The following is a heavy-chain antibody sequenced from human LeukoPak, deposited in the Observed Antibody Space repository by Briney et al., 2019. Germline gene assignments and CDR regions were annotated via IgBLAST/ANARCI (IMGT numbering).Heavy chain of an antibody. Sequence: SETLSLTCTVSGGSISNYYWSWIRQPPGKELEWIGYIYYSGSTNYNPSLKSRVTISVDTSKSQSSLKLSSVTAADTAVYFCARSPHIWFAERGWFDPWGQGTLVTVSS. J-gene: IGHJ5*02. CDR3: ARSPHIWFAERGWFDP. CDR2: IYYSGST. CDR1: GGSISNYY. V-gene: IGHV4-59*12. D-gene: IGHD3-10*01.